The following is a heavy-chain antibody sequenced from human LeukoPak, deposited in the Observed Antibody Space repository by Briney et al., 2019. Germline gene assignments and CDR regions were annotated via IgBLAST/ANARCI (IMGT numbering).Heavy chain of an antibody. V-gene: IGHV3-74*01. J-gene: IGHJ4*02. D-gene: IGHD4-23*01. CDR1: GFTFSSYW. Sequence: SGGSLRLSCAASGFTFSSYWIHWVRQAPGKGLVWVSRINSDGSTTSYADSVKGRFTISRDNAKNTLYLQMNSLRAEDTAVYYCARDDYGGRGEFDYWGQGTLVTVSS. CDR3: ARDDYGGRGEFDY. CDR2: INSDGSTT.